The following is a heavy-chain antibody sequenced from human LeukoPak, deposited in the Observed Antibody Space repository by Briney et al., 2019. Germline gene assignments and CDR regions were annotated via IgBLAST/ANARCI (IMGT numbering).Heavy chain of an antibody. CDR3: ARVAPAAISYFDY. CDR2: INPNSGGT. D-gene: IGHD2-2*01. CDR1: GYTFTGYY. V-gene: IGHV1-2*02. J-gene: IGHJ4*02. Sequence: EASVKVSCKASGYTFTGYYMHWVRQAPGQGLEWMGWINPNSGGTNYAQKFQGRVTMTRDTSISTAYMELSRLRSDDTAVYYCARVAPAAISYFDYWGQGTLVTVSS.